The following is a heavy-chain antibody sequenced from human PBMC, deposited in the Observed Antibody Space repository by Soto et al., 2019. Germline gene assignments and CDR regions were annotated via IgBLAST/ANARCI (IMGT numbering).Heavy chain of an antibody. CDR2: IYYSGST. V-gene: IGHV4-59*01. Sequence: SETLSLTCTVSGGSIISYYWSWIRQPPGKGLEWIGYIYYSGSTNYNPSLKSRVTISVDTSKNQFSLKLSSVTAADTAVYYCARAVVGATIDYWGQGTLVTVSS. D-gene: IGHD1-26*01. J-gene: IGHJ4*02. CDR1: GGSIISYY. CDR3: ARAVVGATIDY.